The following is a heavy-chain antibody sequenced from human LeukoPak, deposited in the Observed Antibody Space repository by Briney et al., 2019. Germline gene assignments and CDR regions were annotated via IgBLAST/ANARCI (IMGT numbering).Heavy chain of an antibody. D-gene: IGHD1-26*01. CDR1: GGSFSGYY. CDR2: INHSGST. CDR3: ARRTRSYYAFDI. V-gene: IGHV4-34*01. Sequence: SETLSLTCAVYGGSFSGYYWSWIRQPPGKGLEWIGEINHSGSTNYNPSLESRVTISVDTSKNQFSLKLSSVTAADTAVYYCARRTRSYYAFDIWGQGTMVTVSS. J-gene: IGHJ3*02.